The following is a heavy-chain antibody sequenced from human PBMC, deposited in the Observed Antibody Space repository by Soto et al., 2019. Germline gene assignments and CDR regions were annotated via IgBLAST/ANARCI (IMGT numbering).Heavy chain of an antibody. CDR3: SADHPHMAMGWPV. J-gene: IGHJ6*02. CDR1: GFDFGSFG. CDR2: IVVVSGST. Sequence: QMQLVQSAAEVREPGTSVRVSCRASGFDFGSFGIQFLRQTRGRGLEWIGWIVVVSGSTNYARQFQGRVAISRDMSSSTAYLDPYDLKSDDTAVYFCSADHPHMAMGWPVWGQGTTVTVSS. D-gene: IGHD1-26*01. V-gene: IGHV1-58*02.